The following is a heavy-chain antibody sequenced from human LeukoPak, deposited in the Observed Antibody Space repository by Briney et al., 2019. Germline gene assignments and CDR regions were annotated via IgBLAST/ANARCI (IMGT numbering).Heavy chain of an antibody. D-gene: IGHD3-9*01. V-gene: IGHV3-9*01. CDR3: AKDTRDILTGYYNTALDY. CDR1: GFTFDDYA. J-gene: IGHJ4*02. CDR2: ISWNSGSI. Sequence: PGGSLRLSCAASGFTFDDYAMHWVRHAPGKGLEWVSGISWNSGSIGYADSVKGRFTISRDNAKNSLYLQMDSLRDEDTALYYCAKDTRDILTGYYNTALDYWGQGTLVTVSS.